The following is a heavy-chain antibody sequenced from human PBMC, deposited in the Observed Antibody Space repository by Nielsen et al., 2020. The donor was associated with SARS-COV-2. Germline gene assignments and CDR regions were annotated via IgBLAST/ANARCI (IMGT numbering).Heavy chain of an antibody. CDR3: ARHMSSSWYSGFDY. CDR1: GGSISSSPYC. Sequence: SETLSLTCAVSGGSISSSPYCWVWIRQPPGKGLEWIGTIYYSGSTYYNPSLKSRLSIYVDTSKNQFSLKLSSVTAADTAVYYCARHMSSSWYSGFDYWGQGTLVTVSS. V-gene: IGHV4-39*01. D-gene: IGHD6-13*01. J-gene: IGHJ4*02. CDR2: IYYSGST.